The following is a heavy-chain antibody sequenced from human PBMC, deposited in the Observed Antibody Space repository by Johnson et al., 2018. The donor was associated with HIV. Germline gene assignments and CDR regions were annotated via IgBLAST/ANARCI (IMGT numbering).Heavy chain of an antibody. V-gene: IGHV3-20*04. CDR2: VNWNGGST. D-gene: IGHD4-17*01. CDR3: AKGPGGDYTYGHFNH. J-gene: IGHJ1*01. CDR1: GFRFDEYG. Sequence: MLLVESGGGVERPGGSLRLSCVGSGFRFDEYGMSWVRQVPGKGLEWVSGVNWNGGSTGYADSVKDRFTIFRDNTKNSLYIQMSGLREEDTGLYYGAKGPGGDYTYGHFNHWGQGTLVTVSS.